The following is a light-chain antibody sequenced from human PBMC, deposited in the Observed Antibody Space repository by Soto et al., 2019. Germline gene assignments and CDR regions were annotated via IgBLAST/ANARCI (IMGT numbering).Light chain of an antibody. CDR2: GSS. J-gene: IGKJ4*01. V-gene: IGKV3-20*01. CDR1: QSVSSNF. Sequence: EIVLTQSPGTLSLSPGERATLSCRASQSVSSNFLAWYQLRPGQAPRLLIYGSSSRATGIPDRFSGSGSGTDFTLTISRLEPEDFAVYFCQQYSSSITFGGGTRVEV. CDR3: QQYSSSIT.